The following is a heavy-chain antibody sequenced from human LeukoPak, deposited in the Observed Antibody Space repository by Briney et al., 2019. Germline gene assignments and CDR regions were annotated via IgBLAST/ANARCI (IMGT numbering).Heavy chain of an antibody. J-gene: IGHJ4*02. V-gene: IGHV3-7*01. CDR3: ATAFLDDFWSGHF. D-gene: IGHD3-3*01. Sequence: PGGSLRLSCAASGSAFTYWMSWVRQAPGKGLEWVANIKQDGSEKYYVGSVKGRFTVSRDNARKSLYLQMNSLRAEDTAVYYCATAFLDDFWSGHFWGQGTPVTVSS. CDR1: GSAFTYW. CDR2: IKQDGSEK.